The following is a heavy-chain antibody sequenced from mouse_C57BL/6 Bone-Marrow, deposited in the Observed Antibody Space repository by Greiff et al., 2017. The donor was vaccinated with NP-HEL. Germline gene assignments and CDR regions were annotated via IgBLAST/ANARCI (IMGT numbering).Heavy chain of an antibody. CDR1: GYTFTSYG. CDR3: ATDYYGSSYVRFAY. Sequence: VQLVESGAELARPGASVKLSCKASGYTFTSYGISWVKQRTGQGLEWIGEIYPRSGNTYYNEKFKGKATLTADKSSSTAYMELRSLTSEDSAVYFCATDYYGSSYVRFAYWGQGTLVTVSA. V-gene: IGHV1-81*01. J-gene: IGHJ3*01. CDR2: IYPRSGNT. D-gene: IGHD1-1*01.